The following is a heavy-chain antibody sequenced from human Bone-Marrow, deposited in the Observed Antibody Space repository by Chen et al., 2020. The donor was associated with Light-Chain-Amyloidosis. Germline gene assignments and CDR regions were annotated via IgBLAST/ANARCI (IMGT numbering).Heavy chain of an antibody. V-gene: IGHV3-33*01. J-gene: IGHJ4*02. D-gene: IGHD2-2*01. CDR2: IWYDGSNK. CDR3: ARGSPADY. CDR1: GFTFSSYG. Sequence: QVQLVGVGGGGGQPGRSLRPSFSASGFTFSSYGMHWGRQAPGKGLEWVAVIWYDGSNKYYADSVKGRFTISRDNSKNTLYLQMNSLRAEDTAVYYCARGSPADYWGQGTLVTVSS.